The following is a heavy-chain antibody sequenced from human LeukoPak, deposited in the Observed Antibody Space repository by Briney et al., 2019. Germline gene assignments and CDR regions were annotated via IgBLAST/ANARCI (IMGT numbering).Heavy chain of an antibody. D-gene: IGHD3-3*01. V-gene: IGHV1-69*13. CDR2: IIPIFGTA. J-gene: IGHJ4*02. CDR1: GGTFSSYA. CDR3: AGTDDFWSPPFDY. Sequence: SVKVSCKASGGTFSSYAISWVRQAPGPGLEWMGGIIPIFGTADYAQKFQGRVTITADESTSTAYMELSSLRSEDTAVYYCAGTDDFWSPPFDYWGQGTLVTVSS.